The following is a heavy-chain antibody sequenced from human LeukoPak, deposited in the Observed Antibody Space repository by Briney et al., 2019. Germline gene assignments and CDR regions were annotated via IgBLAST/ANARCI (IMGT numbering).Heavy chain of an antibody. CDR1: GGSISSYY. J-gene: IGHJ4*02. CDR3: ARHVWSPKGAFDY. D-gene: IGHD3-16*01. V-gene: IGHV4-59*08. Sequence: SETLSLTCTVSGGSISSYYWSWIRQPPGKGLEWIGYIYYSGSTNYNPSLKSRVTISVDTSKNQFSLKLSSVTAADTAVYYCARHVWSPKGAFDYWGQGTLVTVSS. CDR2: IYYSGST.